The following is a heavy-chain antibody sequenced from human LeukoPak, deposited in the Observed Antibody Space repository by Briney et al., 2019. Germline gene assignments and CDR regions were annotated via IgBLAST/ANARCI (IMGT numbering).Heavy chain of an antibody. CDR1: GVSVSDGRYY. CDR2: KYYSGSA. V-gene: IGHV4-31*03. CDR3: ATPYCSGISCLDVFNM. D-gene: IGHD2-2*01. Sequence: SQTLSLTCNVSGVSVSDGRYYWIWIRQHPGKGLEWIGYKYYSGSAKYNPSLKSRLTISIDTSKNQFSLQLSSVTAADTATYYSATPYCSGISCLDVFNMWGQGTRVTVSS. J-gene: IGHJ3*02.